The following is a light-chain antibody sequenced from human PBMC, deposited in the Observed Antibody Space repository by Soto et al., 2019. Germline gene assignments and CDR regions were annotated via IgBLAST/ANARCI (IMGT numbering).Light chain of an antibody. CDR1: SSDVGGYNY. Sequence: QSALTQPASVSGSPGQSITISCTGTSSDVGGYNYVSWYQQHPGKAPKLMIYDVSNRLSGVSNRFSGSKSGNTASLTISGLQAEDEADYCCSSYTSSSTLLYVFGTGTKLTVL. J-gene: IGLJ1*01. CDR2: DVS. CDR3: SSYTSSSTLLYV. V-gene: IGLV2-14*01.